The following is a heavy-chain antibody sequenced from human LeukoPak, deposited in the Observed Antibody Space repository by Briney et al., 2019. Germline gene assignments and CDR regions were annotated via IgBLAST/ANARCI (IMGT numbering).Heavy chain of an antibody. CDR3: ARDQSYGDFGWESRNYYYYGMDV. J-gene: IGHJ6*02. V-gene: IGHV4-39*02. CDR1: GGSISSSSYY. Sequence: SETLSLTCTVSGGSISSSSYYWGWIRQPPGKGLEWIGSIYYSGSTYYNPSLKSRVTISVDTSKNQFSLKLSSVTAADTAVYYCARDQSYGDFGWESRNYYYYGMDVWGQGTTVTVSS. D-gene: IGHD4-17*01. CDR2: IYYSGST.